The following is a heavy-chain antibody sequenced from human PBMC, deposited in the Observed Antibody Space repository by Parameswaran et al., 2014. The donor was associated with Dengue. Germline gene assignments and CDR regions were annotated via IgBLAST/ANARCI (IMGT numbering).Heavy chain of an antibody. D-gene: IGHD1-1*01. CDR3: ARAPTGTTFGTFDI. CDR2: IWYDGGNK. V-gene: IGHV3-33*01. J-gene: IGHJ3*02. Sequence: WIRQPPGKGLEWVAVIWYDGGNKYYADSVKGRFTISRDNFKNTLYLQMDSLRAEDTAVYFCARAPTGTTFGTFDIWGQGTMVTVSS.